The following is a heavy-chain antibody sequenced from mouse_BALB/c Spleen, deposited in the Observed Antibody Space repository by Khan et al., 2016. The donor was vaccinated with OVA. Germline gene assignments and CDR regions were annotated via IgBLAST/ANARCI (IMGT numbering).Heavy chain of an antibody. D-gene: IGHD2-2*01. CDR3: ARGYGYSVYFDY. J-gene: IGHJ2*01. Sequence: QVQLKQSGPELVKPGASVKMSCKASGYTFTYYVITWVKQRTGQGLEWIGEIYPGSDNAYYNERFKGKATLTADKSSNTTHMQRRSLTSKDCAVYVWARGYGYSVYFDYWGQGTTLTVSS. V-gene: IGHV1-77*01. CDR1: GYTFTYYV. CDR2: IYPGSDNA.